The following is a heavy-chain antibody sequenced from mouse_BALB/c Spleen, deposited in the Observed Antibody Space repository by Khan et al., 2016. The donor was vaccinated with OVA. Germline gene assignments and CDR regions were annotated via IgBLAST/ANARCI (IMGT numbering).Heavy chain of an antibody. Sequence: VQLQESGPGLVKPSQSLSLTCTVTGYSITSDYAWNWIRQFPGNKLEWMGFISYSGNTKYNPSLKSRFSITRDTSKNQFFLQLNSVTTEDTATYYCARMYGGDFDYWGQGTSLTVSS. CDR1: GYSITSDYA. CDR3: ARMYGGDFDY. CDR2: ISYSGNT. J-gene: IGHJ2*02. D-gene: IGHD2-10*02. V-gene: IGHV3-2*02.